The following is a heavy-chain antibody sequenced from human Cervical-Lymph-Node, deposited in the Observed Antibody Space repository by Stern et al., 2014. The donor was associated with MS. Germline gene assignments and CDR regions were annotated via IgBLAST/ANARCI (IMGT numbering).Heavy chain of an antibody. Sequence: QVQLMQSGAEVKKPGASVTVSCEASGYTFTTYAIHWVRQAPGQRLEWMGWINAANGNTKYSQKFQGRVTITRDTSASTAYMKLSSLKSEDTAVYYCARDKPVAVIYYYGMDIWGQGTTVTVSS. J-gene: IGHJ6*02. D-gene: IGHD2-15*01. V-gene: IGHV1-3*01. CDR3: ARDKPVAVIYYYGMDI. CDR1: GYTFTTYA. CDR2: INAANGNT.